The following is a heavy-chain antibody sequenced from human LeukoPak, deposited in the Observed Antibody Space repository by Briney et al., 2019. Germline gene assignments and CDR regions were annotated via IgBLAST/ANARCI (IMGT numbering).Heavy chain of an antibody. CDR2: IYHSGST. CDR3: ARHIVGATRDAFDI. D-gene: IGHD1-26*01. J-gene: IGHJ3*02. V-gene: IGHV4-4*02. CDR1: GGSISSDNW. Sequence: SETLSLTCAVSGGSISSDNWWSWVRQPPGKGLEWIGEIYHSGSTNYNPSLKSRVSISVDTSKNQFSLKLSSVTAADTAVYYCARHIVGATRDAFDIWGQGTMVTVSS.